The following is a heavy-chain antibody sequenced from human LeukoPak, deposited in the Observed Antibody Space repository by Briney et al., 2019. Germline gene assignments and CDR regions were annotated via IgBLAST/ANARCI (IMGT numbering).Heavy chain of an antibody. D-gene: IGHD3-16*02. CDR1: GGSFSGYY. CDR3: ARGHYDYVWGSYRSHQYYFDY. CDR2: INHSGST. J-gene: IGHJ4*02. V-gene: IGHV4-34*01. Sequence: PSETLSLTCAVYGGSFSGYYWSWIRQPPGKGLEWIGEINHSGSTNYNPSLKSRVTISVDTSKNQFSLKLSSVTAADTAVYYCARGHYDYVWGSYRSHQYYFDYWGQGTLVTVSS.